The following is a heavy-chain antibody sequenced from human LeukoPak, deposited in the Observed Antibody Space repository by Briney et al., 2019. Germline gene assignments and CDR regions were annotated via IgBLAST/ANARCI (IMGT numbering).Heavy chain of an antibody. Sequence: SVKVSCKASGGTFSSYAISWVRQAPGQGLEWMGGIIPIFGTANYAQKFQGRVTITADESTSTAYMELSSLRSEDTAVYYCASRSILLYGDLRRFDYWGQGTLVSVSS. J-gene: IGHJ4*02. CDR3: ASRSILLYGDLRRFDY. CDR2: IIPIFGTA. D-gene: IGHD4-17*01. CDR1: GGTFSSYA. V-gene: IGHV1-69*13.